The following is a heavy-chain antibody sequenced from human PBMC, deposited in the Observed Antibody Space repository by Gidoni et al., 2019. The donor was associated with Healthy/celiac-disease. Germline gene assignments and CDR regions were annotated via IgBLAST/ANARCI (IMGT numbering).Heavy chain of an antibody. CDR2: IYYSGST. Sequence: QLQLQESGPGLVKPSETLSLTCTVSGGSISSSRYYWGWNRQPPGKGLEWIGSIYYSGSTYYNPSLKSRVTISVDTSKNQFSLKLSSVTAADTAVYYCARLGVATIRGFDYWGQGTLVTVSS. D-gene: IGHD5-12*01. V-gene: IGHV4-39*01. J-gene: IGHJ4*02. CDR3: ARLGVATIRGFDY. CDR1: GGSISSSRYY.